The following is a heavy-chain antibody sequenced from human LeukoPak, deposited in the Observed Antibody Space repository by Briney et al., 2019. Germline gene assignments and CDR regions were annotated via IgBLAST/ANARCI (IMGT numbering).Heavy chain of an antibody. Sequence: GGSLRLSCAASGFTFDDYALRWVRQAPGKGLEWVSGISWNSGDIRYADSVKGRFTISRDNAKNSLYLEMNSLRVEDTALYYCTRAGGGTSMAPFDFWGQGTLVTVSS. D-gene: IGHD5-18*01. CDR2: ISWNSGDI. J-gene: IGHJ4*02. CDR1: GFTFDDYA. CDR3: TRAGGGTSMAPFDF. V-gene: IGHV3-9*01.